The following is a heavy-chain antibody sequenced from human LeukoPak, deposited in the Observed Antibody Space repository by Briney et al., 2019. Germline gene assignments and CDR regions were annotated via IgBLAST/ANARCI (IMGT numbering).Heavy chain of an antibody. J-gene: IGHJ3*02. CDR2: IYYSGST. D-gene: IGHD4-17*01. CDR3: ARGDDYGDPNVGPEDAFDI. CDR1: GGSISSSSYY. Sequence: PSETLSLTCAVSGGSISSSSYYWGWIRRPPGKGLEWIGRIYYSGSTYYNPSLKSRVTISVDTSKNQFSLKLSSVTAADTAVYYCARGDDYGDPNVGPEDAFDIWGQGTMVTVSS. V-gene: IGHV4-39*07.